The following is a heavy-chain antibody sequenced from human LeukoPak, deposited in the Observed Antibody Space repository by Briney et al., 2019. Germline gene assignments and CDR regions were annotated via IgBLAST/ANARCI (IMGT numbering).Heavy chain of an antibody. V-gene: IGHV1-69*01. J-gene: IGHJ4*02. D-gene: IGHD3-16*01. CDR2: IIPIFGTA. CDR3: ARVFRGTFDY. Sequence: EASVTVSCKASGGTFSSYAISWVRQAPGQRLEWMGGIIPIFGTANYAQKFQGRVTITADESTSTAYMELSSLRSEDTAVYYCARVFRGTFDYWGQGTLVTVSS. CDR1: GGTFSSYA.